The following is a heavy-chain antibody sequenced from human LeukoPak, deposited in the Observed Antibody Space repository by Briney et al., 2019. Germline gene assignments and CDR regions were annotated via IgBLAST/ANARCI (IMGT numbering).Heavy chain of an antibody. CDR2: ISYDGSNK. D-gene: IGHD6-19*01. J-gene: IGHJ4*02. CDR1: GFTFSSYA. Sequence: GGSLRLSCAASGFTFSSYAMHWVRQAPGKGLEWVAVISYDGSNKYYADSVKGRFTISRDNSKNTLYLQMNSLRAEDTAVYYCARDVTAYSSGPGDYWGQGTLVTVSS. CDR3: ARDVTAYSSGPGDY. V-gene: IGHV3-30-3*01.